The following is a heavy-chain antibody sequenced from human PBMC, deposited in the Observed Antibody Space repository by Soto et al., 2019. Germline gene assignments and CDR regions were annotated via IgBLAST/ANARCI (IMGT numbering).Heavy chain of an antibody. CDR1: GGTFSSYT. Sequence: SVTVSCQASGGTFSSYTIGWVRQDPGQGLEWMGRIIPILGIANYAQKFQGRVTITADKSTSTAYMELSSLRSEDTAVYYCARSLHHHLITMVRGESFPFDPWGQGTLVTVSS. CDR2: IIPILGIA. CDR3: ARSLHHHLITMVRGESFPFDP. V-gene: IGHV1-69*02. D-gene: IGHD3-10*01. J-gene: IGHJ5*02.